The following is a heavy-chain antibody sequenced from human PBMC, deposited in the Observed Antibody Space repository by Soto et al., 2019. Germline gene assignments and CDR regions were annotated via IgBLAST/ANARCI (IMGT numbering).Heavy chain of an antibody. CDR2: ISSDGSNK. D-gene: IGHD1-26*01. CDR3: ARDDEGGSDCDLGY. J-gene: IGHJ4*02. V-gene: IGHV3-30-3*01. Sequence: QVQLVESGGGVVQPGRSLRLSCAGSGFTFSSHAMHWVRQAPGKGLEWVTLISSDGSNKYYADSVKGRFTTSRDNSKNTMYLQMNSLRVEDTPVYYGARDDEGGSDCDLGYWGQGGLVTVSS. CDR1: GFTFSSHA.